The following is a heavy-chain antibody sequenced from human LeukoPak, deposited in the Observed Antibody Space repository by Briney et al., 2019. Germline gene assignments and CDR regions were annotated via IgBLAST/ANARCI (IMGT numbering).Heavy chain of an antibody. CDR2: ISSSGSSI. J-gene: IGHJ4*02. V-gene: IGHV3-48*03. CDR3: ARVHYNTAMVDIDY. Sequence: GGSLRLSCAASGFTFSSYEMHWVRQAPGKGLEWISYISSSGSSIYYADSVKGRFTISRDNGKNSLYLQMNSLRAEDKAVYYCARVHYNTAMVDIDYWGQGTLVTVSS. CDR1: GFTFSSYE. D-gene: IGHD5-18*01.